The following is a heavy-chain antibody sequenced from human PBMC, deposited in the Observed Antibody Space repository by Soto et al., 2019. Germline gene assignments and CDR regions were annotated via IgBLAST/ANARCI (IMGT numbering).Heavy chain of an antibody. J-gene: IGHJ6*02. V-gene: IGHV4-34*01. CDR2: INHSGST. CDR3: ARTGGGGSSHGMDV. Sequence: QVQLQQWGAGLLKPSETLSLTCAVYGGSFSGYYWSWIRQPPGKGLEWIGEINHSGSTNYNPSLKSRVTITVDTSKVQFPLKLSSVSAADTAVYYWARTGGGGSSHGMDVWGQGTTVTVSS. CDR1: GGSFSGYY. D-gene: IGHD6-6*01.